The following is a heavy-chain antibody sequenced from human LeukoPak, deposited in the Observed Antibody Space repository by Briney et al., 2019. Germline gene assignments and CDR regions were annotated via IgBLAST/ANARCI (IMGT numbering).Heavy chain of an antibody. J-gene: IGHJ4*02. CDR2: ITPILGTA. Sequence: SVKVSCKASGGTFSSYPFSWVRQAPGQGLEWMGEITPILGTANYAQQFQGRLTITADESTSTAYMELSSLRSEDTAFYYCARNSRVVSTSGLNYWGQGTLVTASS. CDR3: ARNSRVVSTSGLNY. CDR1: GGTFSSYP. V-gene: IGHV1-69*13. D-gene: IGHD4-23*01.